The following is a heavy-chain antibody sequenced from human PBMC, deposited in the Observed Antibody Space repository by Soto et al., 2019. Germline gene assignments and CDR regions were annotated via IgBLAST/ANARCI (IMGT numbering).Heavy chain of an antibody. V-gene: IGHV4-31*03. CDR3: ARDLYYYDSSGSDP. J-gene: IGHJ5*02. Sequence: SETLSLTCTVSGGSISSGGYYWSWIRQHPGKGLEWIGYIYYSGSTYYNPSLKSRVTISVDTFKNQFSLKLSSVTAADTAVYYCARDLYYYDSSGSDPWGQGTLVTVSS. CDR1: GGSISSGGYY. D-gene: IGHD3-22*01. CDR2: IYYSGST.